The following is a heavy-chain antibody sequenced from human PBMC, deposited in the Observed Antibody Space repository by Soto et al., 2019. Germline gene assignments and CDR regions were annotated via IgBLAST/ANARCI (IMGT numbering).Heavy chain of an antibody. CDR1: GYTFSRYG. Sequence: QGQLVQSGGEVKKPGASVKVSCKASGYTFSRYGISWVRQAPGQGLEWMGWISGYNGDTNYAQKFQGRVTMTIDTATTTAYSELRGLTYDDTAICDWAKNAQAPYYYDGFDGWGQGTTVTVSS. J-gene: IGHJ6*02. CDR3: AKNAQAPYYYDGFDG. V-gene: IGHV1-18*01. CDR2: ISGYNGDT.